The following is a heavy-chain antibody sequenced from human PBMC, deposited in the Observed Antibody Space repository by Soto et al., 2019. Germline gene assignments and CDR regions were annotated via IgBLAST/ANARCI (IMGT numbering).Heavy chain of an antibody. D-gene: IGHD6-19*01. V-gene: IGHV2-26*01. Sequence: HVTLKESGPVLVKPTETLTLTCTVSGFSLSNGKVGVSWIRQPPGKALEWLAHIFSNDEKSYRTSLKSRLTSAEDTSNSQAVLTTTKLDPVDTATYYCARILLGRSVARAYFYMNIWGKGNTVTLSS. CDR3: ARILLGRSVARAYFYMNI. CDR2: IFSNDEK. CDR1: GFSLSNGKVG. J-gene: IGHJ6*03.